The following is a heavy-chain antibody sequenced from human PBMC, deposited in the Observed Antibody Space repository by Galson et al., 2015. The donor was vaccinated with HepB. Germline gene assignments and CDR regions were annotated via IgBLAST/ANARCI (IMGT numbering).Heavy chain of an antibody. Sequence: SLRLSCAASIFGFSGYWMSWVRQAPGKGLEWVADIKPDGSEKYYADSVKGRFTISRDNAKKSLYLQMNSLRAEDTAVYYCVRNLRYYCSALNFDYWGQGTLVTVSS. CDR1: IFGFSGYW. D-gene: IGHD3-10*01. V-gene: IGHV3-7*01. J-gene: IGHJ4*02. CDR3: VRNLRYYCSALNFDY. CDR2: IKPDGSEK.